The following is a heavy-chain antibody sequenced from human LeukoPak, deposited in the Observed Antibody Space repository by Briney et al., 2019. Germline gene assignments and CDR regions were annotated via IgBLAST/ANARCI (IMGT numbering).Heavy chain of an antibody. J-gene: IGHJ4*02. D-gene: IGHD6-13*01. Sequence: SETLSLTCAVYGGSFSGYYWSWIRQPPGKGLEWIGEISHSGSTNYNPSLKSRVTISVDTSKNQFSLKLSSVTAADTAVYYCARGRLGIAADWGQGTLVTVSS. CDR3: ARGRLGIAAD. CDR1: GGSFSGYY. CDR2: ISHSGST. V-gene: IGHV4-34*01.